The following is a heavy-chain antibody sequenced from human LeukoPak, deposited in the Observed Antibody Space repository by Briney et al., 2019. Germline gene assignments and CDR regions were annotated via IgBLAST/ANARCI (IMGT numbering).Heavy chain of an antibody. CDR1: GGSISSYY. J-gene: IGHJ6*03. CDR3: ARASYGLYYYYCYMDV. CDR2: IYYSGST. Sequence: SETLSLTCTVSGGSISSYYWSWIRQPPGKGLEWIGYIYYSGSTNYNPSLKSRVTISVDTSKNQFSLKLSSVTAADTAVYYCARASYGLYYYYCYMDVWGKGTTVTVSS. V-gene: IGHV4-59*01. D-gene: IGHD3-16*01.